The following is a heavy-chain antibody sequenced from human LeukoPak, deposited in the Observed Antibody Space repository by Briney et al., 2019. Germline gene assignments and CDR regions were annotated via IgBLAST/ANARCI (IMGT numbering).Heavy chain of an antibody. V-gene: IGHV1-69*06. D-gene: IGHD2-2*01. CDR1: GGTFSSYA. J-gene: IGHJ4*02. CDR2: IIPIFGTA. Sequence: SVKVSCKASGGTFSSYAISWVRQAPGQGLEWMGGIIPIFGTANYAQKFQGRVPITADKSTSTAYMELSGLRSEDTAVYYCASMRLGEDIVVVPAADWGQGTLVTVSS. CDR3: ASMRLGEDIVVVPAAD.